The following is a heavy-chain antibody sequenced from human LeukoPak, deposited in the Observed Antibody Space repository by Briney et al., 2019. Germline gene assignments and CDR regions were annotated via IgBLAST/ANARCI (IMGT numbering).Heavy chain of an antibody. Sequence: GGSLRLSCAASGFTFSSYSMNWVRQAPGKGLEWVSYISSSSSIIYYADSVKGRFTISRDNAKNSLYLQMNSLRDEDTAVYYCATYISGSYSRYFDYWGQGTLVTVSS. D-gene: IGHD3-10*01. J-gene: IGHJ4*02. CDR3: ATYISGSYSRYFDY. V-gene: IGHV3-48*02. CDR1: GFTFSSYS. CDR2: ISSSSSII.